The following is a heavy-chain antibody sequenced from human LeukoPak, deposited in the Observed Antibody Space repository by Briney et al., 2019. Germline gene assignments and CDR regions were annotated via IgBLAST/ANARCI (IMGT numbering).Heavy chain of an antibody. V-gene: IGHV3-33*08. D-gene: IGHD2-21*01. Sequence: GGSLRLSCAASGFTFSNYWMTWVRQAPGKGLEWVARLVYDERNDYANSVKGRFTISRDNSKNTLYLQMDNLRVDDTAVYYCARDLSAAYDFWGQGILVTVSS. CDR2: LVYDERND. J-gene: IGHJ4*02. CDR3: ARDLSAAYDF. CDR1: GFTFSNYW.